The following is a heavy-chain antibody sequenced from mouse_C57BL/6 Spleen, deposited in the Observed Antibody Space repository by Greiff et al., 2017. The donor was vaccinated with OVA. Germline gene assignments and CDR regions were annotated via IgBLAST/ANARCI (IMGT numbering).Heavy chain of an antibody. CDR2: IHPNSGST. CDR3: ACPYDYDLEFAD. J-gene: IGHJ3*01. D-gene: IGHD2-4*01. CDR1: GYTFTSYW. Sequence: QVQLQQPGAELVKPGASVKLSCKASGYTFTSYWMHWVKQRPGQGLEWIGMIHPNSGSTNYNEKFKSKATLTVDKSSSTAYMQLSSLTSEDSAVYYCACPYDYDLEFADWGQGTLVTVSA. V-gene: IGHV1-64*01.